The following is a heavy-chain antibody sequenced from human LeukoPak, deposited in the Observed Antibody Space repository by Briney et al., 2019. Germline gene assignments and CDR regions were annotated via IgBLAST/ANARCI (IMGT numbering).Heavy chain of an antibody. CDR3: AKDRSYYYGSGSTFDY. V-gene: IGHV3-23*01. CDR2: ISGRGDAT. CDR1: GFTFSSYG. J-gene: IGHJ4*02. D-gene: IGHD3-10*01. Sequence: GGSLRLSCEASGFTFSSYGMSWVRQAPGKGLEWVSAISGRGDATQYADSVRGRFTLSRDNSKNTLCLQMNSLRAEDTALYYCAKDRSYYYGSGSTFDYWGQGTLVTVSS.